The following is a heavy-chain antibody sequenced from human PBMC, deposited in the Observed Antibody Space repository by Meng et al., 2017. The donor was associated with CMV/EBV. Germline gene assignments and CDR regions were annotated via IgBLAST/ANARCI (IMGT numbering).Heavy chain of an antibody. V-gene: IGHV3-53*01. D-gene: IGHD5-18*01. CDR3: ARGGTTSYPYGMDV. Sequence: GESLKISCAASGFTVSSNYISWVRQAPGKGLEWVSVIYSGGSTYYADSVRGRFTISRDNSKNTLYLQINSLRAEDTAVYYRARGGTTSYPYGMDVWGQGTTVTVSS. CDR1: GFTVSSNY. CDR2: IYSGGST. J-gene: IGHJ6*02.